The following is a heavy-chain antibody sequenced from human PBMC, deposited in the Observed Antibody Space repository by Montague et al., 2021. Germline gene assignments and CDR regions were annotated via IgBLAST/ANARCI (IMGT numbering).Heavy chain of an antibody. V-gene: IGHV3-23*01. D-gene: IGHD6-13*01. J-gene: IGHJ4*02. CDR3: AKNRAAPGRSSFDY. Sequence: SLRLSCIASGFTFSGYAMSWVRQAPGKGLEWVSGTSATGGGTFYADSVKGRFIIPRDNSKNTLFLQMNSLRADDTAVYYCAKNRAAPGRSSFDYWGQGTLVTVSS. CDR1: GFTFSGYA. CDR2: TSATGGGT.